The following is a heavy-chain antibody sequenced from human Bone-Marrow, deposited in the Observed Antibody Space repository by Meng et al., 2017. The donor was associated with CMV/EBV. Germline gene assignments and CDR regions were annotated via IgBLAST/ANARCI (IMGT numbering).Heavy chain of an antibody. J-gene: IGHJ4*02. CDR1: GGSISSSSYY. D-gene: IGHD6-13*01. V-gene: IGHV4-39*07. Sequence: QLTLQGSGPGLVKPSETLSLTCTVSGGSISSSSYYWGWIRQPPGKGLEWIGTIYYSGSTYYNPSLKSRVTISVDTSKNQFSLKLSSVTAADTAVYYCARSWEGQQPIDYWGQGTLVTVSS. CDR2: IYYSGST. CDR3: ARSWEGQQPIDY.